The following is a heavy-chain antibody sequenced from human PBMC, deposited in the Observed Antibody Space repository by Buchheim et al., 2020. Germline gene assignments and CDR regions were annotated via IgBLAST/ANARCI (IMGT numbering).Heavy chain of an antibody. CDR1: GFSFSGYA. J-gene: IGHJ4*02. Sequence: EVQLVDSGGGLVQPGESLRLSFAASGFSFSGYAMSWVRQAPGKGLEWVSSISGSGGTTFIADSVKGRFTFSKGHSQNLLLPRMNSLRAEDTAVYFCAKGSRGYTNYYFDYWGQGTL. CDR2: ISGSGGTT. V-gene: IGHV3-23*04. CDR3: AKGSRGYTNYYFDY. D-gene: IGHD4-11*01.